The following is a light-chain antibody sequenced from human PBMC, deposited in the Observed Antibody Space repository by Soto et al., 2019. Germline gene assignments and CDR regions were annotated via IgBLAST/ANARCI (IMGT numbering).Light chain of an antibody. CDR1: QDIRFY. Sequence: DIPMTQSPSTLSASVGDRVTITCRASQDIRFYLNWYQHKTGQAPKLLIYDASQLETGVPSKFSGSGSGTDFTFTINNVQAEDIGTYYCQHYNSLPITFGQGTRLEIK. V-gene: IGKV1-33*01. J-gene: IGKJ5*01. CDR3: QHYNSLPIT. CDR2: DAS.